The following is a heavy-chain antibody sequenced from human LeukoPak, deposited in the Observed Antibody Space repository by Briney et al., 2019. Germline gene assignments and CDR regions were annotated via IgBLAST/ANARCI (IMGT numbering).Heavy chain of an antibody. CDR2: IYYSGSS. CDR1: GGSINSSSYY. J-gene: IGHJ4*02. D-gene: IGHD6-13*01. CDR3: ARGVYSGGWYNFDS. V-gene: IGHV4-39*02. Sequence: SETLSLTCTVSGGSINSSSYYWGWIRQPPGKGLEWTGSIYYSGSSYYNPSLKSRVTISVDTSKHHFSLRLSSVTAADTAIYYCARGVYSGGWYNFDSWGQGALVTVSS.